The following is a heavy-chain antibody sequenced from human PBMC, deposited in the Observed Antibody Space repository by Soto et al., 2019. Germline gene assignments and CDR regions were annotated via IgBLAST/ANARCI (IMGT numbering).Heavy chain of an antibody. J-gene: IGHJ4*02. CDR1: GFTFSTYW. CDR3: ARHIPLLHYFDY. Sequence: EVQLVESEGGLVQPGGSLRLSCAASGFTFSTYWMSWVRQAPGKGLEWVANIKEDGSEKHYVDSVKGRFTISRDNAKNSLYLQMNSLRAEDTAVYYCARHIPLLHYFDYWGQGTLVTVSS. V-gene: IGHV3-7*01. CDR2: IKEDGSEK. D-gene: IGHD2-15*01.